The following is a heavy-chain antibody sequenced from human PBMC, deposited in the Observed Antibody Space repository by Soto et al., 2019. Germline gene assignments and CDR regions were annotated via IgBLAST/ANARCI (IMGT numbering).Heavy chain of an antibody. CDR2: ISGSGGST. CDR3: AKVRFLYGDYGPFDY. J-gene: IGHJ4*02. D-gene: IGHD4-17*01. CDR1: GFTFSSYA. V-gene: IGHV3-23*01. Sequence: EVQLLESGGGLVQPGGSLRLSCAASGFTFSSYAMSWVRQAPGKGLEWVSAISGSGGSTYYADSVKGRFTISRDNSKNTLYLQMNSLRAEATAVYYCAKVRFLYGDYGPFDYWVQGTLVTVSS.